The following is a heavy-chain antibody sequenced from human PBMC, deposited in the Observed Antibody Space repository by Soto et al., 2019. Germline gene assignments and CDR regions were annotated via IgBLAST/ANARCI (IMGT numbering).Heavy chain of an antibody. CDR1: GGTFSSYA. CDR2: IIPIFGTA. CDR3: ARAAVVPAAPTYCHYGMDV. J-gene: IGHJ6*02. Sequence: QVQLVQSGAEVKKPGSSVKVSCKASGGTFSSYAISWVRQAPGQGLEWMGGIIPIFGTANYAQKFQGRVTITADESTGTAYMEPRSLRSEDTAVYYCARAAVVPAAPTYCHYGMDVWGQGTTVTVSS. V-gene: IGHV1-69*01. D-gene: IGHD2-2*01.